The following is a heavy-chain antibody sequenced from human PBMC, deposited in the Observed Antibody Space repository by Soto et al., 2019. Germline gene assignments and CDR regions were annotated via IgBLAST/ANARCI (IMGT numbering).Heavy chain of an antibody. J-gene: IGHJ4*02. CDR1: GGSISTYY. CDR2: ISYSGTT. V-gene: IGHV4-59*01. CDR3: ARGPPYSSTWFEY. Sequence: QVQLQESGPGLVKPSETLSLTCTVSGGSISTYYWTWIRQSPGKGLEWIGYISYSGTTDYNPSLKSRVTISVDTSKNQFSLNLSSVTAADTAVYYCARGPPYSSTWFEYWGQGTLVTVSS. D-gene: IGHD6-13*01.